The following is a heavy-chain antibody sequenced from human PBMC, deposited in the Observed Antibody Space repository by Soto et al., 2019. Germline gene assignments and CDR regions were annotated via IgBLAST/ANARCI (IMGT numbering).Heavy chain of an antibody. CDR3: AHREYCSSRSCYKNNWFDP. D-gene: IGHD2-2*01. CDR2: IYWDDDK. V-gene: IGHV2-5*02. Sequence: SGPTLVNPTQTLTLTCTFSGFSLSTSGVGVGWIRQPPGKALEWLALIYWDDDKRYSPSLKSRLTITKDTSKNQVVLTMTNMDPVDTATYYRAHREYCSSRSCYKNNWFDPWGQGTLVTVSS. CDR1: GFSLSTSGVG. J-gene: IGHJ5*02.